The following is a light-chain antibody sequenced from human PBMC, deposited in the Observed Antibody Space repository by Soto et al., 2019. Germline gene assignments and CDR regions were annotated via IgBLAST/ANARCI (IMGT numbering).Light chain of an antibody. CDR2: EVS. CDR3: SSYTSTSTRVL. V-gene: IGLV2-14*01. CDR1: SSDVGDYNY. Sequence: QAVVTQPASVSGSPGQSITISCTGTSSDVGDYNYVSWYQHHPGKAPKLMIYEVSNRPSGVSNRFSGSKSGNTASLTISGLQAEDEADYYCSSYTSTSTRVLFGGGTKLTVL. J-gene: IGLJ2*01.